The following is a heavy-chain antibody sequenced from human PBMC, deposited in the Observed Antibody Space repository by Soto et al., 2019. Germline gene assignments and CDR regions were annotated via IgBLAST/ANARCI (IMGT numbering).Heavy chain of an antibody. CDR3: AKDHSSGWYYFDY. V-gene: IGHV3-33*06. J-gene: IGHJ4*02. CDR1: GFTFSSYG. D-gene: IGHD6-19*01. Sequence: GGSLRLSCAASGFTFSSYGMHWVRQAPGKGLEWVAVIWYDGGNKYYADSVKGRFTISRDNSKNTLYLQMNSLRAEDTAVYYCAKDHSSGWYYFDYWGQGTLVTVSS. CDR2: IWYDGGNK.